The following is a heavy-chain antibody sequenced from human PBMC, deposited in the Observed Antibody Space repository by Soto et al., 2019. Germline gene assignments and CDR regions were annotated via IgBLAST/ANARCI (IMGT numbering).Heavy chain of an antibody. D-gene: IGHD1-20*01. CDR2: INPNSGGT. J-gene: IGHJ6*02. CDR3: ARDLGITGTTPYYYGMDV. V-gene: IGHV1-2*04. CDR1: GYTFTGYY. Sequence: ASVKVSCKASGYTFTGYYMHWVRQAPVQGLEWMGWINPNSGGTNYAQKFQGWVTMTRDTSISTAYMELSRLRSDDTAVYYCARDLGITGTTPYYYGMDVWGQGTTVTVSS.